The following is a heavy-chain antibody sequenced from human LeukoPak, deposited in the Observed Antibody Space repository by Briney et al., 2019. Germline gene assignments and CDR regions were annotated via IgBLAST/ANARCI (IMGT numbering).Heavy chain of an antibody. CDR2: ITGSGSDT. V-gene: IGHV3-21*01. CDR1: GFAFTNYP. D-gene: IGHD6-19*01. Sequence: GGSLRLSCAASGFAFTNYPMRWVRQAPGKGLEWVSGITGSGSDTYYADSVKGRFAISRDNAKNSLYLQMNSLRAEDTAVYYCARDLAVAGTGGFDYWGQGTLVTVSS. CDR3: ARDLAVAGTGGFDY. J-gene: IGHJ4*02.